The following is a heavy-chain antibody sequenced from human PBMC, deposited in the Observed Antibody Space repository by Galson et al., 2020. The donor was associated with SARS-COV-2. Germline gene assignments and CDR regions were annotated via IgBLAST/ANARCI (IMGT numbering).Heavy chain of an antibody. CDR3: ARDRSRYYDSSGQPVPDAFDI. CDR1: GGSFTSYY. V-gene: IGHV4-59*01. Sequence: SQTLSLTCTVSGGSFTSYYYSWIRQPPGKGLEWIGHIYYSGSTNYNPSLKSRVTISVETSKSQFSLRLSSVTAADTAVYYCARDRSRYYDSSGQPVPDAFDIWGQGTKVTVSS. D-gene: IGHD3-22*01. J-gene: IGHJ3*02. CDR2: IYYSGST.